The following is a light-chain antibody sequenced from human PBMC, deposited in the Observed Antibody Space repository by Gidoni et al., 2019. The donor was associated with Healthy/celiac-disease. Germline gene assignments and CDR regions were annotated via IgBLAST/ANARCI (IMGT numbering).Light chain of an antibody. CDR2: DAS. CDR1: QGISSA. Sequence: AIQLTQSPFSLSASVGDRVNITCRASQGISSALAWYQQKPGKAPKLLIYDASNLESGVPSRFSGSGSGTDFTLTIRSLQPEDSATYYCQQCNSYLLYTFXQXTKLEIK. CDR3: QQCNSYLLYT. V-gene: IGKV1-13*02. J-gene: IGKJ2*01.